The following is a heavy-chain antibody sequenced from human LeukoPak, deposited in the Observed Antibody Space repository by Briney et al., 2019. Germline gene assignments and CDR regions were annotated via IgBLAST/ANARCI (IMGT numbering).Heavy chain of an antibody. CDR1: GYAFTSYY. CDR3: ASGVVIKTTFDN. J-gene: IGHJ4*02. V-gene: IGHV1-46*01. Sequence: ASVKVSCKASGYAFTSYYIHWVRQAPGQGLEWMGIINPGLGSTSYAQKFQGRATMTRDTSTSTVYMELSSLTYEETAVYYCASGVVIKTTFDNWGQGTLVTVSS. D-gene: IGHD3-3*01. CDR2: INPGLGST.